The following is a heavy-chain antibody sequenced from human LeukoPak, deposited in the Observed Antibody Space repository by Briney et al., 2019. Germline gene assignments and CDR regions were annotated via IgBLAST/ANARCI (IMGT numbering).Heavy chain of an antibody. Sequence: PGGSLRLSCAASGFTFSSYAMSWVRQAPGKGLEWVSAISGSGGSTYYADSVKGRFTISRDNSKNTLYLQMNSLRAEDTAVYYCAKSGYNSSWYRNYYYYMDVWGKGTTVTVSS. V-gene: IGHV3-23*01. J-gene: IGHJ6*03. D-gene: IGHD6-13*01. CDR3: AKSGYNSSWYRNYYYYMDV. CDR2: ISGSGGST. CDR1: GFTFSSYA.